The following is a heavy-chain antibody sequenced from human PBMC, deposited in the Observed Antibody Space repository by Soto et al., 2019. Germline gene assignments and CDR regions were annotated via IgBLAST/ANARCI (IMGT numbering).Heavy chain of an antibody. Sequence: EVQLLESGGGLVQPGGSLRLSCAASGFTFSSYAMSWVRQAPGKGLEWVSAISGSGGSTYYADSVKGRFTISRDNSKNTLYLQMNSLRAEDTAVYYCAKDLQIVVVVAAIFGPWGQGTLVTVSA. CDR3: AKDLQIVVVVAAIFGP. J-gene: IGHJ5*02. CDR1: GFTFSSYA. CDR2: ISGSGGST. V-gene: IGHV3-23*01. D-gene: IGHD2-15*01.